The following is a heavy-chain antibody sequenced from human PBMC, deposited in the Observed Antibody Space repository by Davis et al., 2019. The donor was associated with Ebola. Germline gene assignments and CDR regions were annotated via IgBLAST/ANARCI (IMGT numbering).Heavy chain of an antibody. Sequence: GESLKISCAASGFTFSSYGMHWVRQAPGKGLEWVAVISYDGSNKYYADSVKGRFTISRDNSKNTLYLQMNSLRAEDTALYYCARSITGTYNWFDPWGQGTLVTVSS. D-gene: IGHD1-7*01. V-gene: IGHV3-30*03. CDR1: GFTFSSYG. J-gene: IGHJ5*02. CDR3: ARSITGTYNWFDP. CDR2: ISYDGSNK.